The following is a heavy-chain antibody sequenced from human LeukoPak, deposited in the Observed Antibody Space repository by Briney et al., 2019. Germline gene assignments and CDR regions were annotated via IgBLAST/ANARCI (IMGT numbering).Heavy chain of an antibody. V-gene: IGHV1-2*02. CDR2: INPNSGGT. CDR3: ARDERYDSSGYPFDY. Sequence: ASVKVSCKASGYTFTVYYMHWVRQAPGQGLEWMGWINPNSGGTNYAQKFQGRVTMTRDTSIITAYMELSRLSSDDTAVYYCARDERYDSSGYPFDYWGQGTLVTVSS. CDR1: GYTFTVYY. J-gene: IGHJ4*02. D-gene: IGHD3-22*01.